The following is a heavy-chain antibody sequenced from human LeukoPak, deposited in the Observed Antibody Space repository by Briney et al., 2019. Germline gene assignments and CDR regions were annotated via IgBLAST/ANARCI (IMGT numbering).Heavy chain of an antibody. CDR2: IYPGHSDT. CDR1: GYSFTSYW. Sequence: GESLKISCKGSGYSFTSYWVAWVRQTPGKGLEWMGIIYPGHSDTRYSPSFQGQVTISADKSITTAYLQWSSLKASDTAIYYCARTPGSSDYRGYQYWYFDLWGRGTLVTVSS. D-gene: IGHD5-12*01. J-gene: IGHJ2*01. CDR3: ARTPGSSDYRGYQYWYFDL. V-gene: IGHV5-51*01.